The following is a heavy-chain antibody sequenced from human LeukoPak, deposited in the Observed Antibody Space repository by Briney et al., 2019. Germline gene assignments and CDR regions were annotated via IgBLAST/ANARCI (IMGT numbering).Heavy chain of an antibody. CDR3: ARSPNILTAINDY. CDR2: VSAYNGQI. V-gene: IGHV1-18*04. CDR1: GYTFGTYA. J-gene: IGHJ4*02. Sequence: RASVKVSCKASGYTFGTYAISWVQQAPGQGLEWMGWVSAYNGQISYAQKFQGRVTMTTDTSTSTGYMDLKSLRSDDTAVYYCARSPNILTAINDYWGQGTLVTVSS. D-gene: IGHD3-9*01.